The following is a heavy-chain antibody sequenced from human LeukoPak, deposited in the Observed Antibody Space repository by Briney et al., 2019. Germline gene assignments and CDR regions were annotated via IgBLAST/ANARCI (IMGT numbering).Heavy chain of an antibody. CDR1: GYTFTGYY. D-gene: IGHD2-15*01. CDR3: ARPPRGYCSGGSCFDY. J-gene: IGHJ4*02. CDR2: IHPDSGGS. V-gene: IGHV1-2*02. Sequence: GASVKVSCKASGYTFTGYYIHWVRQSPGQGLEWMGWIHPDSGGSNCAQKFQGRVTLTRDTSINTAYKELSSLRSDDTAMYHCARPPRGYCSGGSCFDYWGQGTPVTVSS.